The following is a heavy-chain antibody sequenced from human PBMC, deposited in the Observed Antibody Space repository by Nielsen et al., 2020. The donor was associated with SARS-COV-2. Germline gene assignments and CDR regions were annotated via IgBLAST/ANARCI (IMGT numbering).Heavy chain of an antibody. D-gene: IGHD3/OR15-3a*01. Sequence: ASVKVSCKASGYTFTTHGISWVRQAPGQGLEWLGWISGYNGKTNYAQKFQGRVTMTTDTSTTTAYMELRSLRSDDTAVYYCARARATIFGLVMSYGMDVWGQGTTVAVSS. J-gene: IGHJ6*02. V-gene: IGHV1-18*01. CDR2: ISGYNGKT. CDR3: ARARATIFGLVMSYGMDV. CDR1: GYTFTTHG.